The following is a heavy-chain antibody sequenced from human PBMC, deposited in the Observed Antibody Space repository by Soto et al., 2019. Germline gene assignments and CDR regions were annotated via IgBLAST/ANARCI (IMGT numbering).Heavy chain of an antibody. V-gene: IGHV1-69*02. J-gene: IGHJ5*02. D-gene: IGHD3-3*01. CDR1: GGTFNSYT. Sequence: QVQLVQSGAEVRTPGSSVKVSCMASGGTFNSYTINWVRQAPGQGLEWMGRIIPTLTMAHYAQKFQGRLTFPAESSTGLIYMELRSLTSEDTAVYYCATGVSTIFGVAPPKKPGCFDPWAREPWSPSPQ. CDR2: IIPTLTMA. CDR3: ATGVSTIFGVAPPKKPGCFDP.